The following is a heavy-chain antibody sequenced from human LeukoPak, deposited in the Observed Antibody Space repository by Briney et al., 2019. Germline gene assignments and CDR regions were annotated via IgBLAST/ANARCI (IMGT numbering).Heavy chain of an antibody. V-gene: IGHV1-8*01. CDR2: MNPNSGNT. D-gene: IGHD5-18*01. Sequence: GGSLKVSCKASGYAFTSYDITWVRQATRQGLEWMGWMNPNSGNTGYAQKFQGRVTMTRNTSISTAYMELSSLRSEDTAVYYCARGPRGYSYQDYWGQGTLVTVSS. CDR1: GYAFTSYD. CDR3: ARGPRGYSYQDY. J-gene: IGHJ4*02.